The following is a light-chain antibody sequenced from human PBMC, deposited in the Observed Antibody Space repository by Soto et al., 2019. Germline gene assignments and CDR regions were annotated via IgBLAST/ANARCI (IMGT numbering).Light chain of an antibody. V-gene: IGKV3-11*01. Sequence: EIVLTQSPATLSLSPGERATLSCRASQSVSIYLAWYQHRPGQAPRLLIYDASNRATGIPARFSGSGSGTDCTLTISSREPADVAVYYYQHRYSWPLTFGGGTRVEIK. CDR1: QSVSIY. CDR2: DAS. CDR3: QHRYSWPLT. J-gene: IGKJ4*01.